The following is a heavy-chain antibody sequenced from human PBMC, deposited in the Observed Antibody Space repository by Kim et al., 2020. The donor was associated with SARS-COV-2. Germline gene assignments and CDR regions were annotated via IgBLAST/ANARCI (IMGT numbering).Heavy chain of an antibody. CDR3: AKATTGRRPLSFDF. CDR2: LSGNGDVA. D-gene: IGHD1-1*01. J-gene: IGHJ4*02. CDR1: GFTFSSFA. Sequence: GGSLRLSCAASGFTFSSFAMSWVRQPPGKGLQWVSSLSGNGDVAYYVDSVKGRFTISRDNSKNTLYLQMNSLRAEDTALYYCAKATTGRRPLSFDFWGQG. V-gene: IGHV3-23*01.